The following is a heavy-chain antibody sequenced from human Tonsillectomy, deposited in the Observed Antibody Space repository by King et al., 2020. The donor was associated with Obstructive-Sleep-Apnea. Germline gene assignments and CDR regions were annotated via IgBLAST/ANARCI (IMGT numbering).Heavy chain of an antibody. J-gene: IGHJ6*02. CDR1: GFIFSTYY. Sequence: VQLVESGGGLIQPGGSLRLSCAASGFIFSTYYMHWVRQVPGKGLVWVSRINTDESGTNYADSVKGRFTISRDNAKNTLYLQMNSLRAEDTAVYHCAREVAGVPYHNYYGMDVWGQGTTVTVSS. D-gene: IGHD6-19*01. CDR3: AREVAGVPYHNYYGMDV. V-gene: IGHV3-74*01. CDR2: INTDESGT.